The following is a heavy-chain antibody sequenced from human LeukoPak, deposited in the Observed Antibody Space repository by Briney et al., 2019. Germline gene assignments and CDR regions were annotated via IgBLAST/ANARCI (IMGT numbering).Heavy chain of an antibody. J-gene: IGHJ5*02. Sequence: SQTLSLTCTVSGGSISSGGYYWSWIRQPPGKGLEWIGEINHSGSTNYNPSLKSRVTISVDTSKNQFSLKLSSVTAADTAVYYCARGRSNYSSSWYPRPYNWFDPWGQGTLVTVSS. CDR1: GGSISSGGYY. V-gene: IGHV4-30-2*01. CDR2: INHSGST. D-gene: IGHD6-13*01. CDR3: ARGRSNYSSSWYPRPYNWFDP.